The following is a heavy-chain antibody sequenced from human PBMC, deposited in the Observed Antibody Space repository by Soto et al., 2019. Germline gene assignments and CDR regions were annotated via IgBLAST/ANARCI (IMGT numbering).Heavy chain of an antibody. V-gene: IGHV1-2*04. CDR2: INPNGGVT. J-gene: IGHJ6*03. CDR1: GDSFNDYY. Sequence: QVQLVQSGAEVRKPGASVTVSCRSSGDSFNDYYIHWVRQAPGQGFEWMGWINPNGGVTKYAQKFQGWVSMTRDTSIXXXXXXXXXXXSDDTAVYYCARESGGATATLDYYYFYMDVWGTGTTVTVSS. CDR3: ARESGGATATLDYYYFYMDV. D-gene: IGHD5-12*01.